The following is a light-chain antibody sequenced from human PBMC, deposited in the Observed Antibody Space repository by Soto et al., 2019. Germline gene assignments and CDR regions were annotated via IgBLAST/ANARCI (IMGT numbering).Light chain of an antibody. CDR1: QSSSYW. CDR2: DAS. V-gene: IGKV1-5*01. J-gene: IGKJ1*01. Sequence: DIQMTQSPSTLSASVGDRVTFTCRASQSSSYWLAWYQQKPGKAPKLLIYDASSLESGVPSRFSGSGSGTEFTLNISSLQPDDFATYYCQQYNSYPSFGQGTKVDIK. CDR3: QQYNSYPS.